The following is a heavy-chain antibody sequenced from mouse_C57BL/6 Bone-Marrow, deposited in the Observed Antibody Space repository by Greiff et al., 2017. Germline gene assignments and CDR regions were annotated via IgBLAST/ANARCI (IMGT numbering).Heavy chain of an antibody. D-gene: IGHD1-1*02. CDR1: GYTFTSYW. CDR3: ARSRWAWFAY. CDR2: IDPSDSET. Sequence: VKLQQPGAELVRPGSSVKLSCKASGYTFTSYWMHWVKQRPIQGLEWIGNIDPSDSETHYNQKFKDKATLTVDKSSSTAYMPLSSLTSEDSAVYYCARSRWAWFAYWGQGTLVTVSA. J-gene: IGHJ3*01. V-gene: IGHV1-52*01.